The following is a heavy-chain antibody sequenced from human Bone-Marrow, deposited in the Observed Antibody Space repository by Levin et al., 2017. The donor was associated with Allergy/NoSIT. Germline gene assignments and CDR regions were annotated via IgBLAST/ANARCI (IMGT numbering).Heavy chain of an antibody. D-gene: IGHD2-15*01. V-gene: IGHV3-23*01. CDR1: GFRFNSYA. CDR2: ISGSGSTK. CDR3: AKAACSAGSCYFDY. Sequence: GGSLRLSCVGSGFRFNSYAMNWVRQAPGKGLEWVSGISGSGSTKYYTDSVKGRFTISRDNSKNTLYLQNNNLRADDTAVYYCAKAACSAGSCYFDYWGQGTLVTVSS. J-gene: IGHJ4*02.